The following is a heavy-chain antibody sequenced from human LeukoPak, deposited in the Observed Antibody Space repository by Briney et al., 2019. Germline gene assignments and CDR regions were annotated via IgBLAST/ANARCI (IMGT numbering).Heavy chain of an antibody. Sequence: SETLSLTCAVSGYSISSGYYWGWIRQPPEKGLEWIGSIYHSGSTYYNPSLKSRVTISVDTSKNQFSLKLSSVTAADTAVYYCARLVVPAAFFDYWGQGTLVTVSS. CDR1: GYSISSGYY. CDR2: IYHSGST. V-gene: IGHV4-38-2*01. J-gene: IGHJ4*02. CDR3: ARLVVPAAFFDY. D-gene: IGHD2-2*01.